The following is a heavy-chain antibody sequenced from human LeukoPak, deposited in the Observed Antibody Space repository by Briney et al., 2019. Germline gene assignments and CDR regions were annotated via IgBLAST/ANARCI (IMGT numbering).Heavy chain of an antibody. V-gene: IGHV4-4*07. D-gene: IGHD3-22*01. CDR3: ARVGYYYDSSGYPPFDY. J-gene: IGHJ4*02. CDR1: GGSISSYY. CDR2: IYTSGST. Sequence: PSETLSLTCTVSGGSISSYYWSWIRQPAGKGLEWIGRIYTSGSTNYNPSLKSRVTMSVDTSKNQFSLKLSSVTAADTAVYYCARVGYYYDSSGYPPFDYWGPRTLVTVSS.